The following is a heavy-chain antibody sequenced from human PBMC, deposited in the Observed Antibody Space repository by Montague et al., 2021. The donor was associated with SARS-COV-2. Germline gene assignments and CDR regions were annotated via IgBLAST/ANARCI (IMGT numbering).Heavy chain of an antibody. D-gene: IGHD1-26*01. CDR2: IDWDDDK. CDR3: ARIWGATRGDACDI. J-gene: IGHJ3*02. V-gene: IGHV2-70*01. CDR1: GFSLSTSGMC. Sequence: PALVKPTQTLTLTCTFSGFSLSTSGMCVSWIRQPPGKALEWLALIDWDDDKYYSTSLKTRLTISKDTPKNQVVLTMTNMDPVNTATYYCARIWGATRGDACDIWGQGTMVTVSS.